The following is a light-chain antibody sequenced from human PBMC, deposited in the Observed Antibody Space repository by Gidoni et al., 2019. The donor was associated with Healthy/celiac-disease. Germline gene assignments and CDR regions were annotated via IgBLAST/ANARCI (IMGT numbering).Light chain of an antibody. J-gene: IGKJ1*01. CDR1: QSVLYSSNNKNY. CDR2: WAS. V-gene: IGKV4-1*01. Sequence: DIVMTQSPDSLAVSPVERATITCKSSQSVLYSSNNKNYLAWYQQKPGQPPKLLIYWASTRESGVPDRFSGSGSGTDFTLTISSLQAEDVAVYYCQQYYSTPWTFGQGTKVEIK. CDR3: QQYYSTPWT.